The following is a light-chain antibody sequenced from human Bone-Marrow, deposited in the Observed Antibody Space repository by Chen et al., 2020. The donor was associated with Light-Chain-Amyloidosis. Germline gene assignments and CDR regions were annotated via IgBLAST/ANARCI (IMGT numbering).Light chain of an antibody. J-gene: IGLJ3*02. CDR1: SSNIGTNL. CDR3: AAWDDSLSGPV. Sequence: QSVLTQPPSASGTPGQRVTISCSGSSSNIGTNLVNWYQQLPGMAPKLLIYSNNQRPSGVPDRFSGSKSGTSASLAISGLQSEDEADYDCAAWDDSLSGPVFGGGTKLTVL. V-gene: IGLV1-44*01. CDR2: SNN.